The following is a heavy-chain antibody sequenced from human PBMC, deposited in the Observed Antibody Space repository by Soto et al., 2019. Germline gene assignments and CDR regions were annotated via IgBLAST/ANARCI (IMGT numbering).Heavy chain of an antibody. D-gene: IGHD6-25*01. CDR3: ARDPVDLFGYMDV. Sequence: QEELVQSGAEMKKPGSSVNVSCKASEGTFSSYSITWVRQAPDKRLEWMGEIIPLLGTVNYAQKFQGRVTITGDRSTSTVYMGLSSLRSDDTAVYYCARDPVDLFGYMDVWGPGTKVTVSS. V-gene: IGHV1-69*06. CDR1: EGTFSSYS. CDR2: IIPLLGTV. J-gene: IGHJ6*02.